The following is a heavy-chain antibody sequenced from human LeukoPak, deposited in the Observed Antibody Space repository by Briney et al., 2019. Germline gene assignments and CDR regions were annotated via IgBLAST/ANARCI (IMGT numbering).Heavy chain of an antibody. V-gene: IGHV3-30-3*01. CDR3: ARDSGGLRLGELSFGDY. D-gene: IGHD3-16*02. Sequence: GGSLRLSCAASGFTFSSYAMHWVRQAPGKGLEWVAVISYDGSNKYYADSVKGRFTISRDNAKNSLYLQMNSLRVEDTAVYYCARDSGGLRLGELSFGDYWGQGTLVTVSS. J-gene: IGHJ4*02. CDR2: ISYDGSNK. CDR1: GFTFSSYA.